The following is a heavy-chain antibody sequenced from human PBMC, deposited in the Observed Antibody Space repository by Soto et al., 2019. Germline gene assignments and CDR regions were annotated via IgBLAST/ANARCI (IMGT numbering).Heavy chain of an antibody. Sequence: PGGSLRLSCAASGFTVSSNYMSWVRQAPGKGLEWVSVIYSGGSTYYADSVKGRFTISRDNSKNTLYLQMNSLRAEDTAVYYCAYSSGYGVELGGAFDIWGQGTMVTVSS. CDR1: GFTVSSNY. D-gene: IGHD3-22*01. CDR2: IYSGGST. CDR3: AYSSGYGVELGGAFDI. V-gene: IGHV3-66*01. J-gene: IGHJ3*02.